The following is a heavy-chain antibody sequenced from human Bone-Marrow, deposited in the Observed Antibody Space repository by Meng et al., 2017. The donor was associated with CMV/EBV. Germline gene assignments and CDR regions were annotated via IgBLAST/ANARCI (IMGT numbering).Heavy chain of an antibody. CDR1: GFTFSSYG. D-gene: IGHD3-3*01. J-gene: IGHJ4*02. Sequence: GGSLRLSCAASGFTFSSYGMHWVRQAPGKGLEWVAFIRYDGSNKYYADSVKGRFTISRDNSKNTLYLQMNSLRAEDTAVYYCAKDLALLTIFGVGDYWGQGTLV. CDR2: IRYDGSNK. CDR3: AKDLALLTIFGVGDY. V-gene: IGHV3-30*02.